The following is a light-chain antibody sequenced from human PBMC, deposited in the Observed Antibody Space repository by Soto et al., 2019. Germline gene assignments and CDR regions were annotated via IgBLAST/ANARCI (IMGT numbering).Light chain of an antibody. CDR3: QQYNKWPPLT. CDR1: QSVSNW. CDR2: DVS. V-gene: IGKV1-5*01. J-gene: IGKJ4*01. Sequence: DIQMTQSPSTLSASVGERVTITCRASQSVSNWLAWYQQKPGKAPKVLIYDVSSLDRGVPSRFSGSGSGTELILTISSLQPDDFAVYYCQQYNKWPPLTFGGGTKVDI.